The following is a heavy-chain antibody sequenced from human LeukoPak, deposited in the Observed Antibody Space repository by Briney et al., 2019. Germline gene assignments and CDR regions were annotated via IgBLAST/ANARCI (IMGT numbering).Heavy chain of an antibody. CDR3: ARSSPPYYCSSTSCYWGFDY. D-gene: IGHD2-2*01. J-gene: IGHJ4*02. CDR2: IYYSGST. V-gene: IGHV4-59*01. Sequence: SETLSLTCTVSGGSISSYYWSWIRQPPGKGLEWIGYIYYSGSTNYNPSLRSRVTISVDTSKNQLSLKLSSVTAADTAVYYCARSSPPYYCSSTSCYWGFDYWGQGTLVTVSS. CDR1: GGSISSYY.